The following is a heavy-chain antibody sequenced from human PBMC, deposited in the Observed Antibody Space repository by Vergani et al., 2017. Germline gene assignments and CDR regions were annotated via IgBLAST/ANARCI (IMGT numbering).Heavy chain of an antibody. Sequence: QVQLVESGGGVVQPGRSLRLSCAASGFTFGDHGIHWVRQAPGKGLEWVSFIRYDGSSDYYGDSVKGRFTISRDKSQNTVNLQMNSLRTEDTAVYFCANSVIAGNVGVAYFGMDVWGRGTTVTVSS. CDR2: IRYDGSSD. V-gene: IGHV3-30*02. J-gene: IGHJ6*02. CDR1: GFTFGDHG. CDR3: ANSVIAGNVGVAYFGMDV. D-gene: IGHD2/OR15-2a*01.